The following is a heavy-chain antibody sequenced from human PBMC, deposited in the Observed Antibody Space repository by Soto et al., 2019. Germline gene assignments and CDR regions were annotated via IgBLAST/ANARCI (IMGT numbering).Heavy chain of an antibody. CDR3: ARVRFLEWPSSWFDP. J-gene: IGHJ5*02. CDR1: GFTFSSYW. D-gene: IGHD3-3*01. Sequence: GGSLRLSCAASGFTFSSYWMSWVRQAPGKGLEWVANIKQDGSEKYYVDSVKGRFTISRDNAKNSLYLQMNSLRAEDTAVYYCARVRFLEWPSSWFDPWGQGTLVTVSS. CDR2: IKQDGSEK. V-gene: IGHV3-7*01.